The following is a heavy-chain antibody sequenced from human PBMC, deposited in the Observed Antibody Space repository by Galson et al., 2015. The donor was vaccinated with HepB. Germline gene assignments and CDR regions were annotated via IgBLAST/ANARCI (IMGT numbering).Heavy chain of an antibody. CDR2: LTSKGDSI. CDR1: GFTFSSYA. CDR3: AKDRGSSGYYDC. V-gene: IGHV3-23*01. D-gene: IGHD3-22*01. Sequence: SLRLSCAASGFTFSSYAMSWVRQAPGKGLEWVSALTSKGDSIYYADSVKGRFTISRDNSKNILYLQINSLRAEDTAIYYCAKDRGSSGYYDCWGQGALVAVSS. J-gene: IGHJ4*02.